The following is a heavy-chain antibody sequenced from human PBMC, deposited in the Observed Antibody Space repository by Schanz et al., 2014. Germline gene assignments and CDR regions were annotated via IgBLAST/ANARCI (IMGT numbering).Heavy chain of an antibody. CDR1: GFRVITNY. Sequence: QEQLVESGGGLVQPGGSLRLSCAASGFRVITNYMTWVRQAPGKGLEKVAAISTDGTNTYYAASVRGRFTISRDNSKNTVYLQMDSLRSEDTAVYYCTRDRGALVTHNDALNLWGQGTMVSVSS. D-gene: IGHD2-8*02. V-gene: IGHV3-30*03. CDR3: TRDRGALVTHNDALNL. J-gene: IGHJ3*01. CDR2: ISTDGTNT.